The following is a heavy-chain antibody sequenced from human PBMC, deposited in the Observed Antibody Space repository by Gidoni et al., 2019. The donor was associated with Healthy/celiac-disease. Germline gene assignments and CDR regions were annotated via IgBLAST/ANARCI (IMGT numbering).Heavy chain of an antibody. Sequence: QVQLQESGPGLVKPSVTLSLTCTVSGGSISSYYCRWIRQPPGKGLEWIGYIYYSWSTNYNPSLKSRLTIAVDTSKYQFSLKLSSVTAADTAVYYCARGEQQVLEYYFEYWGQGTLVTVSS. V-gene: IGHV4-59*01. J-gene: IGHJ4*02. CDR2: IYYSWST. D-gene: IGHD6-13*01. CDR3: ARGEQQVLEYYFEY. CDR1: GGSISSYY.